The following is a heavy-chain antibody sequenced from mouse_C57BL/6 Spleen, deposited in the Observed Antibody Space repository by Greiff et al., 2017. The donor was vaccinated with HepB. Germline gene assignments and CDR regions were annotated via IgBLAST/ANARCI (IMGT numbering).Heavy chain of an antibody. J-gene: IGHJ2*01. Sequence: EVQLQESGPGLVKPSQSLSLTCSVTGYSITSGYYWNWIRQFPGNKLEWMGFISYDGSNNYNPSLKNRISITRDTSKNQFFLKLNSVTTEDTATYYCARSDYDYDYFDYWGQGTTLTVS. D-gene: IGHD2-4*01. CDR3: ARSDYDYDYFDY. V-gene: IGHV3-6*01. CDR2: ISYDGSN. CDR1: GYSITSGYY.